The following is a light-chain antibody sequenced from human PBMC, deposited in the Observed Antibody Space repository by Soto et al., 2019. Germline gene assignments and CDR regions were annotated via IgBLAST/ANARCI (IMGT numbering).Light chain of an antibody. J-gene: IGKJ4*01. CDR1: QSITKY. V-gene: IGKV3-11*01. Sequence: EIVLTQSPATLSFSPGERPTLSCRASQSITKYLSWYQHKPGQAPRLLIYDASNRATGIPARFSGSGSGTDFTLTISSLEPEDFAVYYCQQRTIWPLTFGGGTKVEIK. CDR2: DAS. CDR3: QQRTIWPLT.